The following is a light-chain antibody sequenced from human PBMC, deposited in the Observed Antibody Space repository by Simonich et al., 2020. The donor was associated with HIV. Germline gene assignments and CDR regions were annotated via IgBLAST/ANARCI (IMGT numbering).Light chain of an antibody. CDR2: DAS. CDR3: QQRSNWPP. J-gene: IGKJ2*01. CDR1: QSVSSN. V-gene: IGKV3-11*01. Sequence: EIVLTQSPATLSLSPGERATLSCRASQSVSSNLGWYQQKPGPAPRILIYDASNRATGIPARFSGSGSGTDFTLTISSLEPEDFAVYYCQQRSNWPPFGQGTKLEIK.